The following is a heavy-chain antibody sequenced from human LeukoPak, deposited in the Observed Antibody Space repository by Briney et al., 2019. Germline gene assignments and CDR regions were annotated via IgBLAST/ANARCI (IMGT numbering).Heavy chain of an antibody. J-gene: IGHJ4*02. CDR2: IKSKTNGGTT. Sequence: GGSLRLSCSASGFPLSYAWMSGVRQATGRGLEWVGRIKSKTNGGTTDYAAPVKGRFTISRDDSKNTLYLQMNSLKTEDTAVYYCNTDLVGATLFDYWGQGTLVTVSS. V-gene: IGHV3-15*01. CDR1: GFPLSYAW. D-gene: IGHD1-26*01. CDR3: NTDLVGATLFDY.